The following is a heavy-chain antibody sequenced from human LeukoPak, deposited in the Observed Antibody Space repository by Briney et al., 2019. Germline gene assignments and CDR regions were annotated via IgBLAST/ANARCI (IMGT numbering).Heavy chain of an antibody. V-gene: IGHV4-39*07. J-gene: IGHJ4*02. CDR1: GDSVSSGSYY. CDR3: ARGWGDSSSWYLSPPITLDY. CDR2: INHSGST. D-gene: IGHD6-13*01. Sequence: SETLSLTCTVSGDSVSSGSYYWSWIRQPPGKGLEWIGEINHSGSTNYNPSLKSRVTISVDTSKNQFSLKLSSVTAADTAVYYCARGWGDSSSWYLSPPITLDYWGQGTLVTVSS.